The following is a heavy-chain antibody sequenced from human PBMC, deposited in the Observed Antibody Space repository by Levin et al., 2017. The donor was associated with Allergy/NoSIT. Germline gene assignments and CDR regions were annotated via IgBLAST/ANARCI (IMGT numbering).Heavy chain of an antibody. J-gene: IGHJ4*02. Sequence: PGGSLRLSCKGSGYSFASYWISWVRQMPGKGLEWISRIDPSDSYTNYSPSFQGHVTISVDKSISTAYLQWSSLKASDTAMYYCARGGGDLDYWGQGTLVTVSS. CDR2: IDPSDSYT. V-gene: IGHV5-10-1*01. CDR3: ARGGGDLDY. CDR1: GYSFASYW. D-gene: IGHD2-21*02.